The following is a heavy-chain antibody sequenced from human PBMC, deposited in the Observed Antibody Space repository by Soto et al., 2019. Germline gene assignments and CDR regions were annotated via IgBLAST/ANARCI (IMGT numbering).Heavy chain of an antibody. CDR3: ASGGKAPMVRATPPMDV. Sequence: GASVKVSCKASGGTFSSYAISWVRQAPGQGLEWMGGIIPIFGTANYAQKFQGRVTITADESTSTAYMELSSLRSEDTAVYYCASGGKAPMVRATPPMDVWGQGTTVTVSS. CDR1: GGTFSSYA. J-gene: IGHJ6*02. V-gene: IGHV1-69*13. D-gene: IGHD3-10*01. CDR2: IIPIFGTA.